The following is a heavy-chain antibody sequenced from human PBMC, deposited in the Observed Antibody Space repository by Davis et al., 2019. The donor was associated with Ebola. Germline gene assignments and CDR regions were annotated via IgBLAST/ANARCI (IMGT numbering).Heavy chain of an antibody. J-gene: IGHJ4*02. Sequence: PSETLSLTCAVSGGSISSSNWWSWVRQAPGKGLEWVGRIKSKTDGGTTDYAAPVKGRFTISRDDSKNTLYLQMNSLKTEDTAVYYCTTLMGGYWGQGTLVTVSS. CDR2: IKSKTDGGTT. D-gene: IGHD3-16*01. CDR1: GGSISSSNW. CDR3: TTLMGGY. V-gene: IGHV3-15*07.